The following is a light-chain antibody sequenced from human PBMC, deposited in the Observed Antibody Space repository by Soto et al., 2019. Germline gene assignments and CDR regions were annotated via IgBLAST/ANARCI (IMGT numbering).Light chain of an antibody. CDR3: CSYAGTYTFV. J-gene: IGLJ1*01. CDR2: DVS. V-gene: IGLV2-11*01. CDR1: SSDVGAYNY. Sequence: QSALTQPRSVSGSPGQSVTISCTGTSSDVGAYNYVSWYQQHPGKAPKVMIYDVSKRPSGVPGRFSGSKSGNTASLTISGLQADDEADYYCCSYAGTYTFVFGSGTKVTVL.